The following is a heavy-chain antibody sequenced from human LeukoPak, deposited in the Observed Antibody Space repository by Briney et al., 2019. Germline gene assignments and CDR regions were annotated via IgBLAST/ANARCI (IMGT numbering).Heavy chain of an antibody. Sequence: SETLSLTCTVFGGAISSYYWSWIRQPPGKGLEWIGYIYYSGSTNYNPSLKSRVTISVDTSKNQFSLKLSSVTAADTAVYYCATSTLGYYYYGMDVWGQGTTVTVSS. J-gene: IGHJ6*02. V-gene: IGHV4-59*08. CDR3: ATSTLGYYYYGMDV. D-gene: IGHD4-23*01. CDR2: IYYSGST. CDR1: GGAISSYY.